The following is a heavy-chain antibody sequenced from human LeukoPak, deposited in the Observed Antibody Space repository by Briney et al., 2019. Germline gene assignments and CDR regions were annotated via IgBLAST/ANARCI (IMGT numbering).Heavy chain of an antibody. Sequence: GRSLRLSCAASGFTFSSYAIHWVRQAPGKGLEWVAVISYDGNNKYYADSVKGRFTISRDNSKNTLYLQMNSLRAADTAVYYCVRAWGYCSGGSCWYLDYWGQGTLVTVSS. CDR1: GFTFSSYA. CDR2: ISYDGNNK. CDR3: VRAWGYCSGGSCWYLDY. J-gene: IGHJ4*02. V-gene: IGHV3-30-3*01. D-gene: IGHD2-15*01.